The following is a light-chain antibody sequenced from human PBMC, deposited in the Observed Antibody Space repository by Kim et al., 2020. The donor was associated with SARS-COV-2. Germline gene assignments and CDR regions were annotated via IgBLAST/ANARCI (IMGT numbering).Light chain of an antibody. J-gene: IGKJ1*01. Sequence: SDSVGDRVTMTCRASQSISSLVAWYQHKPGKAPKLLIYKASSLEYGVPSRFSGSGSGTEFTLTISSLQPDDFATYYCQQYNTWWTFGQGTKVDIK. CDR1: QSISSL. V-gene: IGKV1-5*03. CDR2: KAS. CDR3: QQYNTWWT.